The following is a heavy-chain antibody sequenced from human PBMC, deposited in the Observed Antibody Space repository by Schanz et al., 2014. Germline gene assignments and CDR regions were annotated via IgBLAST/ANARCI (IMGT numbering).Heavy chain of an antibody. CDR2: MNESHSTI. D-gene: IGHD5-12*01. CDR3: ARKVVATIGGYYDN. Sequence: DVQLLESGGGLVQPGGSLRLSCASSGFSFTTYAMSWVRQARGKGLEWVSAMNESHSTIYYADSVRGRFTISRDNAENTLFLQMNSLRAEDTAVYYCARKVVATIGGYYDNWGQGTLVIVSS. V-gene: IGHV3-23*01. CDR1: GFSFTTYA. J-gene: IGHJ4*02.